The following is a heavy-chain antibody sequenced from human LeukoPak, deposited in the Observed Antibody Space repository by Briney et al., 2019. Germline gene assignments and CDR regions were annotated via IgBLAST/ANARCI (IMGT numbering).Heavy chain of an antibody. V-gene: IGHV4-59*01. CDR2: IYYSGST. D-gene: IGHD3-22*01. CDR1: GFTFDDYA. J-gene: IGHJ4*02. Sequence: GSLRLSCAASGFTFDDYAMHWIRQPPGKGLEWIGYIYYSGSTNYNPSLKSRVTISVDTSKNQFSLKLSSVTAADTAVYYCARVVPLYYDSSGYYFDYWGQGTLVTVSP. CDR3: ARVVPLYYDSSGYYFDY.